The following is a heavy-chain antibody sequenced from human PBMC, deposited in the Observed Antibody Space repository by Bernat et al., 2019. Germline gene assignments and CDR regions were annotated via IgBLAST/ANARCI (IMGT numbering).Heavy chain of an antibody. Sequence: QVQLVESGGGVVQPGRSLRLSCAASGFTFSSYGMHWVRQAPGKGLEWVAVIWYDGSNKYYADSVKGRFTSARDNSKSTLYLQMNSLRAEDTAVYYCAREGHYLLYYYYGMDVWGQGTTVTVS. CDR2: IWYDGSNK. V-gene: IGHV3-33*01. CDR3: AREGHYLLYYYYGMDV. CDR1: GFTFSSYG. J-gene: IGHJ6*02. D-gene: IGHD3-16*01.